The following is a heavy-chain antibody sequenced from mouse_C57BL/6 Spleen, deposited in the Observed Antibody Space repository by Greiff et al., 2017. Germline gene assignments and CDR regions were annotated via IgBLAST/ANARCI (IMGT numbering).Heavy chain of an antibody. J-gene: IGHJ2*01. Sequence: EVKLMESGGGLVKPGGSLKLSCAASGFTFSDYGMHWVRQAPEKGLEWVAYISSGSSTIYSADTVKGRFTISRDNAKNTLFLQMTRLGSEDTAMYYCARDGDDGYFDYWGQGTTLTVSS. CDR2: ISSGSSTI. V-gene: IGHV5-17*01. CDR1: GFTFSDYG. CDR3: ARDGDDGYFDY. D-gene: IGHD2-3*01.